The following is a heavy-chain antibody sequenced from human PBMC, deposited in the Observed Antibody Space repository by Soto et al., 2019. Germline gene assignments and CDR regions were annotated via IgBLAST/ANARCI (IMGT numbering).Heavy chain of an antibody. D-gene: IGHD3-22*01. V-gene: IGHV1-18*01. J-gene: IGHJ6*02. CDR3: AKTTLVNYYYYGMDV. CDR1: GYTFTSYG. CDR2: ISAYNGNT. Sequence: QVQLVQSGAEVKKPGASVKVSCKASGYTFTSYGISWVRQAPGQGLEWMGWISAYNGNTNYAQKLQGRVTMTTETSTSTAYMELRSLRSDDTAVYYCAKTTLVNYYYYGMDVWGQGTTVTVSS.